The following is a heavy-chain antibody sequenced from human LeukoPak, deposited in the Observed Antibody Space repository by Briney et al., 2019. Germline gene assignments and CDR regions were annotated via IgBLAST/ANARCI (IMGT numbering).Heavy chain of an antibody. V-gene: IGHV3-53*01. CDR1: GFIVSGDF. J-gene: IGHJ4*02. D-gene: IGHD1-26*01. CDR2: IYSDGST. CDR3: ARERGRGRDSPWFDY. Sequence: EGSLRLSCAASGFIVSGDFMSWVRQAPGKGLEWVSVIYSDGSTYYADPVEGRFTISRDNSKNTLDLQMTGLRAEDTAVYYCARERGRGRDSPWFDYWGQGTLVTVSS.